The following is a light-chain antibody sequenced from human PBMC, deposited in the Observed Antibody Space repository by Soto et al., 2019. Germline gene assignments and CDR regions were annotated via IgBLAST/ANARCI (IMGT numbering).Light chain of an antibody. J-gene: IGKJ3*01. CDR3: QHYGNSPFT. CDR1: QSISSNY. CDR2: GAS. Sequence: EIVVTQSPGTLSLSPGERATLSCRASQSISSNYLAWYQQKPGQAPRLLIYGASSRATGIPDRFSGSGSGTDFTLTISRLEPEDLAVYYCQHYGNSPFTFGPGTTVDIK. V-gene: IGKV3-20*01.